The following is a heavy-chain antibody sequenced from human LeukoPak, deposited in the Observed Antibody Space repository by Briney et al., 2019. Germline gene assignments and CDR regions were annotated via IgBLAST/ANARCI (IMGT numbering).Heavy chain of an antibody. CDR2: IYSGGST. Sequence: GGSLSLSCAASGLTFSSYWMHWVGQAPGKGLEWVSVIYSGGSTYYADSVKGRFTISRDNSKNTLYLQMNSLRAEDTAVYYCARDKTYCSSTSCYTIHWYFDLWGRGTLVTVSS. V-gene: IGHV3-53*01. D-gene: IGHD2-2*02. CDR1: GLTFSSYW. CDR3: ARDKTYCSSTSCYTIHWYFDL. J-gene: IGHJ2*01.